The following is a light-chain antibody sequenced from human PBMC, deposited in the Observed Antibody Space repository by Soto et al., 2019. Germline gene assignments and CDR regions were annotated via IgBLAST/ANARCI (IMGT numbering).Light chain of an antibody. CDR1: SSDIGGYNY. V-gene: IGLV2-14*01. J-gene: IGLJ2*01. Sequence: QSVLTQPASVSGSPEQSITISCTGTSSDIGGYNYVSWYQQHPGKAPKLMIYGVSNRPSGVSGRFFGSKSGNTASLTISGLQPEDEADYYCSSYRSSIIPVVFGGGTKLTVL. CDR2: GVS. CDR3: SSYRSSIIPVV.